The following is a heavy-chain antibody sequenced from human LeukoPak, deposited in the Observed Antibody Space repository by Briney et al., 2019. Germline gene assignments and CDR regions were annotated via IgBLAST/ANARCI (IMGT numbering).Heavy chain of an antibody. CDR1: AFTFSSYS. J-gene: IGHJ4*02. V-gene: IGHV3-21*01. CDR3: ARVGVRYSSSGTFDY. CDR2: ISSSSSYI. D-gene: IGHD6-13*01. Sequence: GGSLRLSCAASAFTFSSYSMNWVRQAPGKGLEWVSSISSSSSYIYYADSVKGRFTISRDNAKNSLYLQMNSLRAEDTAVYYCARVGVRYSSSGTFDYWGQGTLVTXSS.